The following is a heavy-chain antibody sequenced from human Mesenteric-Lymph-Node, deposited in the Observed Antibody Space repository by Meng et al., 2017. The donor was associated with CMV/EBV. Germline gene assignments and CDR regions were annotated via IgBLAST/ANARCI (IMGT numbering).Heavy chain of an antibody. CDR1: GYTFTDYF. CDR3: VRDRIGSSTAYPHL. Sequence: ASVKVSCKASGYTFTDYFMHWVRQAPGQGLEWMGVFNPKSGGPNYAQKFQGRVTMTRDTSISTAYLELSSLRSDDTAVYYCVRDRIGSSTAYPHLWGQGTLVTVSS. CDR2: FNPKSGGP. V-gene: IGHV1-2*02. D-gene: IGHD2-2*01. J-gene: IGHJ4*02.